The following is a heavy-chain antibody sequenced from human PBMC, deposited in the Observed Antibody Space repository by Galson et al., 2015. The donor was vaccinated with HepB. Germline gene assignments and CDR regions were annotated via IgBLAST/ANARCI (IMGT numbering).Heavy chain of an antibody. CDR3: ARDFGMTTVTTYDY. Sequence: SVKVSCKASGYTFTSYGISWVRQAPGQGLEWMGWISANNGNTNYAQKLQGRVTMTTDTSTSTAYMELRSLRSDDTAVYYCARDFGMTTVTTYDYWGQGTLVTVSS. J-gene: IGHJ4*02. CDR1: GYTFTSYG. CDR2: ISANNGNT. V-gene: IGHV1-18*04. D-gene: IGHD4-17*01.